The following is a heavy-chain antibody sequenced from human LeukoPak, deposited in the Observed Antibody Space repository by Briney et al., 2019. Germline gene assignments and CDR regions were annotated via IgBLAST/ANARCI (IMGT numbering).Heavy chain of an antibody. D-gene: IGHD2-15*01. V-gene: IGHV4-59*01. J-gene: IGHJ5*02. Sequence: PSETLSLTCTVSGGSISSYYWSWIRQPPGKGLEWIGYTYYSGSTNYNPSLKSRVTISVDTSKNQFSLKLSSVTAADTAVYYCAAAATPDWFDPWGQGTLVTVSS. CDR2: TYYSGST. CDR1: GGSISSYY. CDR3: AAAATPDWFDP.